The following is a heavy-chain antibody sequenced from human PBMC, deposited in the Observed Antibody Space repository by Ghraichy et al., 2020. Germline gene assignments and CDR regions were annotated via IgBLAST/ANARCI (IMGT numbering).Heavy chain of an antibody. CDR2: IYHSGST. Sequence: SQTLSLTCSVSGGSISSAGYYWSWIRQDPGKGLEWIGYIYHSGSTYYNPSLKSRITISVDTSKNQFSLRLSSVTAADTAVYYCAAMTPPDSGYSPYFDYWGQGTLVTVSS. V-gene: IGHV4-31*03. J-gene: IGHJ4*02. CDR1: GGSISSAGYY. D-gene: IGHD4-23*01. CDR3: AAMTPPDSGYSPYFDY.